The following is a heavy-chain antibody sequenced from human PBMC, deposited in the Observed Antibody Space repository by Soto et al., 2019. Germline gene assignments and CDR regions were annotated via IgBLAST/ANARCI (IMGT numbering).Heavy chain of an antibody. J-gene: IGHJ4*02. CDR1: GFSLTTSGVG. CDR2: IYWDDDK. D-gene: IGHD3-3*01. V-gene: IGHV2-5*02. CDR3: AHRVLRTVFEVVTTTAIYFVF. Sequence: QITLNESGPSVVRPTETLTLTCRFSGFSLTTSGVGVGWIRQSPGKAPEWLALIYWDDDKRYSASLKCRLTITQDTSKSQLVLTVSDLDPTDTATYYCAHRVLRTVFEVVTTTAIYFVFWGQGTPVAVSS.